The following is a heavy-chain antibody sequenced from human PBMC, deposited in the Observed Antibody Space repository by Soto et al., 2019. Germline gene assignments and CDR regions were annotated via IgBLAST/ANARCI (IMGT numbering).Heavy chain of an antibody. V-gene: IGHV4-4*07. D-gene: IGHD5-12*01. CDR2: IHTSGST. Sequence: PFQTLCLTCTVAGGMISSYYWSWIRQPVVKGLEWIGRIHTSGSTNSNPSLKSRVTMSVDTSKNQFSLKLSSVTAADTAVYYCARVMATISEGDDYYGMDAWGQGTTVTVSS. J-gene: IGHJ6*02. CDR3: ARVMATISEGDDYYGMDA. CDR1: GGMISSYY.